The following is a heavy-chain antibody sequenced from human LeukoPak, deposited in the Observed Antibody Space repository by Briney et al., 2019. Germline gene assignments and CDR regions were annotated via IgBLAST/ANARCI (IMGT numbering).Heavy chain of an antibody. CDR3: ASLRSGSFDGGAFDI. Sequence: PSETLSLTCTVSGGSISSYYWSWIRQPPGKGLEWIGYIYYSGSTNYNPSLKSRVTISVDTFKNQFSLKLSSVTAADTAVYYCASLRSGSFDGGAFDIWGQGTMVTVSS. CDR1: GGSISSYY. CDR2: IYYSGST. V-gene: IGHV4-59*01. D-gene: IGHD1-26*01. J-gene: IGHJ3*02.